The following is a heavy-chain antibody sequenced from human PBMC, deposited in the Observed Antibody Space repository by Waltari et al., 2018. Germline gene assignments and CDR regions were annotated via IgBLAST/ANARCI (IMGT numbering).Heavy chain of an antibody. Sequence: EVQLLESGGALVQPGGSLRLSCAFSGFSFVPSAMSWVRRAPGKCLEWVSSIGSTGGRISYADSVKGRFTISRDNSKNTLFLQMNSLGVEDTAIYYCAKVPAILGVIDILLTQFDSWGHGTLVTVSS. CDR3: AKVPAILGVIDILLTQFDS. D-gene: IGHD3-3*01. CDR2: IGSTGGRI. J-gene: IGHJ4*01. CDR1: GFSFVPSA. V-gene: IGHV3-23*01.